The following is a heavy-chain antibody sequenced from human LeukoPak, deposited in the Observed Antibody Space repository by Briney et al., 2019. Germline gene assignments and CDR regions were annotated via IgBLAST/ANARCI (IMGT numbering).Heavy chain of an antibody. J-gene: IGHJ3*02. V-gene: IGHV4-39*07. Sequence: SETLSLTCTVSGGSISSSSYYWGWIRQPPGKGLEWIGSIYYSGSTYYNPSLKSRVTISVDTSKNQFSLKLSSVTAADTAVYYCARVLEAVAGSGAFDIWGQGTMVTVSS. D-gene: IGHD6-19*01. CDR3: ARVLEAVAGSGAFDI. CDR2: IYYSGST. CDR1: GGSISSSSYY.